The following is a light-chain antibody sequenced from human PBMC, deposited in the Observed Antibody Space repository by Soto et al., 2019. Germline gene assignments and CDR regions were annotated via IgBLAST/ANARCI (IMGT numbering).Light chain of an antibody. CDR1: NSDVGGYNF. Sequence: QSALTQPAFVSGSPGQSITISCTGTNSDVGGYNFVSWYRQHPGKVPKLMIYDVTNRPSGVSNRFSGSKSGNTASLTISGLQAEDEADYYCSSYTSSSTLVFGTGTKLTGL. CDR2: DVT. J-gene: IGLJ1*01. CDR3: SSYTSSSTLV. V-gene: IGLV2-14*01.